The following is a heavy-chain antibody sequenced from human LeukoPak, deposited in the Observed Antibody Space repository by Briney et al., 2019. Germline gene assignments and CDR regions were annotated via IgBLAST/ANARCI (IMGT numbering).Heavy chain of an antibody. J-gene: IGHJ4*02. V-gene: IGHV3-21*04. CDR1: GFTFSSYS. CDR3: ARDSSGWSRDY. D-gene: IGHD6-19*01. CDR2: ISSSSSYI. Sequence: PGGSLRLSCAASGFTFSSYSMNWVRQAPGKGLEWVSSISSSSSYIYYADSVKGRFTISRDNSKNTLYLQMNSLRADDTAIYFCARDSSGWSRDYWGQGTLVTVSS.